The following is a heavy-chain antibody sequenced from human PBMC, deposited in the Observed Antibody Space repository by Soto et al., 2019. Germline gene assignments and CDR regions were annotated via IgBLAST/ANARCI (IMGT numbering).Heavy chain of an antibody. Sequence: EVQLVESGGGLVKPGGSLRLSCAASGFTFSSYSMNWVRQAPGKGLEWVSSISSSSSYIYYADSVKGRFTISRDNTKNSLYLQMNSLRAEDTAVYYCARDGPPRQKNDYWGQGTLVTVSS. CDR3: ARDGPPRQKNDY. J-gene: IGHJ4*02. V-gene: IGHV3-21*01. CDR1: GFTFSSYS. CDR2: ISSSSSYI.